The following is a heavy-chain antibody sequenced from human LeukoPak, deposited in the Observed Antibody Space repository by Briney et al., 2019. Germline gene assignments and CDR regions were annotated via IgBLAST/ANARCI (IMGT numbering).Heavy chain of an antibody. CDR1: GFTFSNYG. J-gene: IGHJ4*02. CDR2: IWYDGSNK. Sequence: GGSLRLSCAASGFTFSNYGIHWVRQAPGKGLEWVAAIWYDGSNKYYADSVKGRFTISRDNSKNTLYLQMNSLRAEDTAVYHCARDSGSYGRTYFDCWGQGTLVIVSS. V-gene: IGHV3-33*01. D-gene: IGHD5-18*01. CDR3: ARDSGSYGRTYFDC.